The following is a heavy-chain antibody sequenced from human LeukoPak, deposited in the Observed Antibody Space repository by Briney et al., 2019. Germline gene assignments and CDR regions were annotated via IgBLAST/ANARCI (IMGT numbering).Heavy chain of an antibody. CDR2: INPNSGGT. J-gene: IGHJ6*02. CDR3: ARDFKDYYGMDV. CDR1: GYTFTGYY. Sequence: GASVKVSCKASGYTFTGYYMHWVRQAPGQGLEWMGWINPNSGGTNYAQKFQGRVTMTRDASISTAYMELSRPRSDDTAVYYCARDFKDYYGMDVWGQGTTVTVSS. V-gene: IGHV1-2*02.